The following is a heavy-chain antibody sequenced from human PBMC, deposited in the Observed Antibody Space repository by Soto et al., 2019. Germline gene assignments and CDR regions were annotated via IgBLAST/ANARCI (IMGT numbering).Heavy chain of an antibody. J-gene: IGHJ5*02. V-gene: IGHV4-4*02. CDR1: SGSVNTDNW. D-gene: IGHD3-9*01. Sequence: QVQLQESGPGLVKPSGTLSLTCTISSGSVNTDNWWRGVRQPPEKGLAWVGEIYHSGSINYSPSLSSRFTVSVGTSKQQFSMKLTSVTAPATAGYYCARRVSVSRYFDVGYFAPWGQGTLVTVS. CDR3: ARRVSVSRYFDVGYFAP. CDR2: IYHSGSI.